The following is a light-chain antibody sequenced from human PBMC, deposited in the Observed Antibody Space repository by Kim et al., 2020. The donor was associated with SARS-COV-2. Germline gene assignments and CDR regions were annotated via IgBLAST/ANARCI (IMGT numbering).Light chain of an antibody. CDR3: QTWGTGIVV. CDR1: SGHSSYA. CDR2: LNSDGSH. Sequence: PVKRTCTLSSGHSSYAIAWHQQQPEKGPRYLMKLNSDGSHSKGDGIPDRFSGSSSGAERYLTISRLQSEDEADYYCQTWGTGIVVFGGGTQLTVL. V-gene: IGLV4-69*01. J-gene: IGLJ2*01.